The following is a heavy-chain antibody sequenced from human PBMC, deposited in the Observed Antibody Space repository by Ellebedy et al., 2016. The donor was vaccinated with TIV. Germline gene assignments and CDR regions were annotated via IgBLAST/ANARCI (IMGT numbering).Heavy chain of an antibody. V-gene: IGHV3-30*18. D-gene: IGHD4-23*01. J-gene: IGHJ4*02. CDR3: AKERHPRHPRWMGPTYFDY. CDR2: ISHDGSKT. Sequence: GESLKISCVASGFTFSSYGMHWVRQAPGKGLEWVAVISHDGSKTYYADSVQGRFTISRDNSNNTLYLQMTSLRTEDTAVYYCAKERHPRHPRWMGPTYFDYWGQGTLVAVSS. CDR1: GFTFSSYG.